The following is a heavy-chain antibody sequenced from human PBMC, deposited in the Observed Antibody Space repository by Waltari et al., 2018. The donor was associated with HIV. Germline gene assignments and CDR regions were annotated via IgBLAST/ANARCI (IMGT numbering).Heavy chain of an antibody. CDR1: GCTISSGSYY. J-gene: IGHJ5*02. D-gene: IGHD6-13*01. CDR2: IYTSGST. V-gene: IGHV4-61*02. Sequence: QVQLQESGPGLVKPSQTLSLTCTVSGCTISSGSYYWSWIRQPAGKGLEWIGRIYTSGSTNYNPSLKSRVTISVDTSKNQFSLKLSYVTAADTAVYYCAREDPQIAAAIWFDPWGQGTLVTVSS. CDR3: AREDPQIAAAIWFDP.